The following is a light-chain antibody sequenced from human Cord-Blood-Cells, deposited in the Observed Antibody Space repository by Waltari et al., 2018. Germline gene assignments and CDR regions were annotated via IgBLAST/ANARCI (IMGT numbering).Light chain of an antibody. CDR1: QSVLYSSNNKNH. J-gene: IGKJ4*01. CDR3: QQYYSTPLT. Sequence: DIVMTQSPASLAASLGERATINCKSRQSVLYSSNNKNHLAWYQQKPGQPPKLLIYWASTRESGVPDRFSGSGSGTDFTLTISSLQAEDVAVYYCQQYYSTPLTFGGGTKVEIK. CDR2: WAS. V-gene: IGKV4-1*01.